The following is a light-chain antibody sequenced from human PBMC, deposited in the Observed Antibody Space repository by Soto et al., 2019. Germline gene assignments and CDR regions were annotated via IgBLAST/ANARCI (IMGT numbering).Light chain of an antibody. Sequence: EIVLTQSPATLSLSPGERATLSCRASQSVSRYLAWYQQKPGQAPRLLIYDASNRATGIPVRFSGSGSGTDFTLTISSLEPEDFAVYYCQQRSNWPPITFGQGTRPEI. J-gene: IGKJ5*01. CDR1: QSVSRY. CDR2: DAS. V-gene: IGKV3-11*01. CDR3: QQRSNWPPIT.